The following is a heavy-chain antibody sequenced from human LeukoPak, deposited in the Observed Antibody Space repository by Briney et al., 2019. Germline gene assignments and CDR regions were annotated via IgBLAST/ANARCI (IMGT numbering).Heavy chain of an antibody. CDR3: ASPTTLTYYYDSSGCYYPFDY. CDR1: GGTFSSYA. Sequence: SVKVSCKASGGTFSSYAISWVRQAPGQGLEWMGGIIPIFGTANYAQKFQGRVTITADESTSTAYMELSSLRSEDTAVYYCASPTTLTYYYDSSGCYYPFDYWGQGTLVTVSS. J-gene: IGHJ4*02. D-gene: IGHD3-22*01. V-gene: IGHV1-69*13. CDR2: IIPIFGTA.